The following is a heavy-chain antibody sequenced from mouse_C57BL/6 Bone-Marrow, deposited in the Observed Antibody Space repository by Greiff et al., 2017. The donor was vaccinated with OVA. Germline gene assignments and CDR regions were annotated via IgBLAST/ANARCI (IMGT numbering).Heavy chain of an antibody. J-gene: IGHJ1*03. CDR3: AVVAPYWYFDV. CDR1: GFTFSDYG. CDR2: ISSGSSTI. Sequence: DVKLVESGGGLVKPGGSLKLSCAASGFTFSDYGMHWVRQAPEKGLEWVAYISSGSSTIYYADTVKGRFTISRDNAKNTLFLQMTSLRSEDTAMYYCAVVAPYWYFDVWGTGTTVTVSS. D-gene: IGHD1-1*01. V-gene: IGHV5-17*01.